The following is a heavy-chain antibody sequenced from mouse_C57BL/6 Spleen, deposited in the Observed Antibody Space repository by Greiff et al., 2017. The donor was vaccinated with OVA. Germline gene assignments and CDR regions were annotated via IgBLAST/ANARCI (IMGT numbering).Heavy chain of an antibody. Sequence: VQLKESGPELVKPGASVKISCKASGYSFTDYNMNWVKQSNGKSLEWIGVINPNYGTTSYNQKFKGKATLTVDQSSSTAYMQLNSLTSEDSAVYYCAREGITTGVEGFAYWGQGTLVTVSA. D-gene: IGHD1-1*01. CDR3: AREGITTGVEGFAY. J-gene: IGHJ3*01. V-gene: IGHV1-39*01. CDR2: INPNYGTT. CDR1: GYSFTDYN.